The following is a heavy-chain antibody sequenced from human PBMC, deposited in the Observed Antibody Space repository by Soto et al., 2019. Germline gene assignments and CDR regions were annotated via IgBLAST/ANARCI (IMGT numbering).Heavy chain of an antibody. CDR2: IYSSGST. CDR1: GGSMNSYY. J-gene: IGHJ3*01. CDR3: VRVASGWYGDALDV. V-gene: IGHV4-4*07. D-gene: IGHD6-19*01. Sequence: QLQVQESRPGQVQPSETLSLTCSVSGGSMNSYYWTWIRQPAGRGLEWMGRIYSSGSTNYSPSLKSRLTMSVDLSQNQFSLKVTSVTAADTAVYYCVRVASGWYGDALDVWGQGILVRVSS.